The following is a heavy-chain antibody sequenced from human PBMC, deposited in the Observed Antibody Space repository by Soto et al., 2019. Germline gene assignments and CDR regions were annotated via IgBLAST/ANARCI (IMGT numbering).Heavy chain of an antibody. D-gene: IGHD6-13*01. V-gene: IGHV4-31*03. CDR3: ARRRAEAAAGFLDY. CDR1: GGSISSGGYY. CDR2: IYYSGST. J-gene: IGHJ4*02. Sequence: PSETLSLTCPVSGGSISSGGYYWSWIRQHPGKGLEWIGYIYYSGSTYYNPSLKSRVTISVDTSKNQFSLKLSSVTAADTAVYYCARRRAEAAAGFLDYWGQGTLVTVSS.